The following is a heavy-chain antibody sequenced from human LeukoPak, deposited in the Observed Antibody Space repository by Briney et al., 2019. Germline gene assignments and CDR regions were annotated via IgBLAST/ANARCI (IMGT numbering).Heavy chain of an antibody. V-gene: IGHV4-34*01. D-gene: IGHD2-21*01. Sequence: SETLSLTCAVYGESFSSYYCSWIRQPPGKGLEWIGEINHSGSTNYNPSLKSRVTISVDTSKNQFSLKLSSVTAADTAVYYCARHSLSYYYYYVDVWGKGTTVTISS. J-gene: IGHJ6*03. CDR1: GESFSSYY. CDR2: INHSGST. CDR3: ARHSLSYYYYYVDV.